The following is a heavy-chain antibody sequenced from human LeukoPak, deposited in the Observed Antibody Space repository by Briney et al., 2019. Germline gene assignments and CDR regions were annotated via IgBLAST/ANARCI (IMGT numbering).Heavy chain of an antibody. D-gene: IGHD2-2*01. V-gene: IGHV4-59*11. CDR3: ARGDLVVPAANRAFDI. CDR1: GGSISSHY. CDR2: IYHSGST. Sequence: SETLSLTCTVSGGSISSHYWSWIRQPPGKVREWIGYIYHSGSTNYDPSLKSRVTISVDTAKNQFSLKLSSVTAADTAVYYCARGDLVVPAANRAFDIWGQGTMVTVSS. J-gene: IGHJ3*02.